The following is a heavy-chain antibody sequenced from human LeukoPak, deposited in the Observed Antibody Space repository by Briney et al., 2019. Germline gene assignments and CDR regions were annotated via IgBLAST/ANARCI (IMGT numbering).Heavy chain of an antibody. CDR1: GYTFTGYY. D-gene: IGHD2-2*01. CDR2: INTNSGAT. V-gene: IGHV1-2*02. Sequence: ASVKVSCKASGYTFTGYYVHWVRQAPGRGLEWMGWINTNSGATNYAQKFQGRVTMTRDTSISTAYMELNSLRSDDTALYYCTKPQPGAFEIWGQGTMVTVSS. CDR3: TKPQPGAFEI. J-gene: IGHJ3*02.